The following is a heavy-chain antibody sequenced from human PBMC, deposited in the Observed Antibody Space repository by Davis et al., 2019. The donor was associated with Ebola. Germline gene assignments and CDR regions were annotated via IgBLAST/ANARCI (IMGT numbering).Heavy chain of an antibody. Sequence: SETLSLTCAVYGGSFSGYYWSWIRQPPGKGLEWIGEINHSGSTNYNPSLKSRVTISVDTSKNQFSLKLSSVTAADTAVYYCARITYYYDSSGYHVGGLDYWGQGTLVTVSS. CDR1: GGSFSGYY. CDR2: INHSGST. J-gene: IGHJ4*02. V-gene: IGHV4-34*01. CDR3: ARITYYYDSSGYHVGGLDY. D-gene: IGHD3-22*01.